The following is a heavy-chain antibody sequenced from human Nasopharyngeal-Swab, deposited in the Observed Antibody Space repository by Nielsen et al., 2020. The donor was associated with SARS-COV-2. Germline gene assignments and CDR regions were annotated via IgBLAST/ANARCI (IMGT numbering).Heavy chain of an antibody. CDR1: GGSISSYY. D-gene: IGHD3-3*01. Sequence: SETLSLTCTVSGGSISSYYWSWIRQPPGKGLEWIGYIYYSGSTNYNPSLKSRVTISVDTSKNQFSPKLSSVTAADAAVYYCARVSADFWSGYYLYYFDYWGQGTLVTVSS. CDR3: ARVSADFWSGYYLYYFDY. V-gene: IGHV4-59*01. CDR2: IYYSGST. J-gene: IGHJ4*02.